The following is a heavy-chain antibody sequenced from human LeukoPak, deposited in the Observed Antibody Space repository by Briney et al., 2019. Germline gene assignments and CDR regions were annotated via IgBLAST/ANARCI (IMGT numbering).Heavy chain of an antibody. V-gene: IGHV3-7*01. CDR3: AKVSLNMVNDAFDI. CDR2: IKQDGSEK. Sequence: GGSLRLSCAASGFTFSSYWMSWVRQAPGKVLEWVANIKQDGSEKYYVDSVKGRFTISRDNSKNTLYLQMNSLRAEDTAMYYCAKVSLNMVNDAFDIWGQGTMVSVSS. J-gene: IGHJ3*02. D-gene: IGHD4/OR15-4a*01. CDR1: GFTFSSYW.